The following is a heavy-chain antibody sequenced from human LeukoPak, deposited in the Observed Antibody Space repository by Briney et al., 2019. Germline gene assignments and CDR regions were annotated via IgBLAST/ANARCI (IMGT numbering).Heavy chain of an antibody. J-gene: IGHJ4*02. CDR3: ARDASPGCDSSGFLY. CDR2: ISGSGTYI. CDR1: GFAFSTYA. V-gene: IGHV3-21*01. Sequence: GGSLRLSCGASGFAFSTYAINWVRQAPGKGLEWVSSISGSGTYIYYADSMKGRFTISRDNARNSSYLQMNSLRVEDTAVYYCARDASPGCDSSGFLYWGQGTLVTVSA. D-gene: IGHD3-22*01.